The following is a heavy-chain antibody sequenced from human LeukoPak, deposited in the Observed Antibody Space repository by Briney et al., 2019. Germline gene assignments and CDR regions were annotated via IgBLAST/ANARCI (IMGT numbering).Heavy chain of an antibody. CDR3: ARKRRTLYYFDY. J-gene: IGHJ4*02. Sequence: GGSLRLSCAASGFTVSSNYMSWVRQAPGKGLEWVSVIYSGGSTSYADSVKGRFTISRDNSKNTLYLQMNSLRAEDTAVYYCARKRRTLYYFDYWGQGTLVTVSS. V-gene: IGHV3-66*01. CDR2: IYSGGST. CDR1: GFTVSSNY. D-gene: IGHD1-14*01.